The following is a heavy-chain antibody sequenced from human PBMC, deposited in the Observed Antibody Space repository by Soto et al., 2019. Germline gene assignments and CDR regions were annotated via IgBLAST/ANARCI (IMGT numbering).Heavy chain of an antibody. J-gene: IGHJ4*02. Sequence: SETLSLTCAVYGGSFSGYYWSWIRQPPGKGLEWIGEINHSGSTNYNPSLKSRVTISVDTSKNQFSLKLSSVTAADTAVYYCARGRDLELYFDYWGQGTPVTVSS. CDR3: ARGRDLELYFDY. D-gene: IGHD1-7*01. CDR1: GGSFSGYY. V-gene: IGHV4-34*01. CDR2: INHSGST.